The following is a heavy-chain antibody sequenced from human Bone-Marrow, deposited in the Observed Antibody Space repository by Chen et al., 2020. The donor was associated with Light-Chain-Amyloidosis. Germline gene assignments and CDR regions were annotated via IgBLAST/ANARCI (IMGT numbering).Heavy chain of an antibody. CDR1: NGAFGDDY. CDR2: INHSGSA. CDR3: ARYEPHFSDSIISGYTA. V-gene: IGHV4-34*01. D-gene: IGHD5-12*01. J-gene: IGHJ5*02. Sequence: QVELQQWGAGLLKPSETLSLTCGIHNGAFGDDYWTWIRQPPGKGLQWIAVINHSGSANYNSSVKSRTTISVDKSRNQFSLRMFAVTAADTAVYYCARYEPHFSDSIISGYTAWGQGTSVTVSS.